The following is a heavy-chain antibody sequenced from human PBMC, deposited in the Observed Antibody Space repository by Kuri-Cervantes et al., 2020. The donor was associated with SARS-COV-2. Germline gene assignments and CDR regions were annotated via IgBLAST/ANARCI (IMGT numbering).Heavy chain of an antibody. V-gene: IGHV1-69*13. CDR1: GGTFSSYA. CDR3: ASSNLGVVREPNAFDI. D-gene: IGHD3-3*01. Sequence: SVKVSCKASGGTFSSYAISWVRRAPGQGLEWMGRIIPIFGTANYAQKFQGRVTITADESTSTAYMELSSLRSEDTAVYYCASSNLGVVREPNAFDIWGQGTMVTVSS. CDR2: IIPIFGTA. J-gene: IGHJ3*02.